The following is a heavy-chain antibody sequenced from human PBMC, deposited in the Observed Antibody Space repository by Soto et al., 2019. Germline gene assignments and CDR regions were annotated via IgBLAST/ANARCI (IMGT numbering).Heavy chain of an antibody. CDR1: GGSISSSSYY. V-gene: IGHV4-39*01. Sequence: QLQLQESGPGLVKPSETLSLTCTVSGGSISSSSYYWGWIRQPPGKGLEWIGSIYYSGSTYYNPSLKSRVTRSVDTSKSEFALMLSSVTAADTAVYYCARHIIAAAEDDAFDIWGQGTMVTVSS. J-gene: IGHJ3*02. D-gene: IGHD6-13*01. CDR3: ARHIIAAAEDDAFDI. CDR2: IYYSGST.